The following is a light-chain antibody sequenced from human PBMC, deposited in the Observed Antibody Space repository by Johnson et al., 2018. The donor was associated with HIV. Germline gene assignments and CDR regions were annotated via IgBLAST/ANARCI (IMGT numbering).Light chain of an antibody. J-gene: IGLJ1*01. CDR2: DNN. CDR1: SSNIGNNY. CDR3: GTWDSSLSAYNYV. V-gene: IGLV1-51*01. Sequence: QSVLTQPPSVSAAPGQKVTISCSGSSSNIGNNYVSWYQQFPGTAPKLLIYDNNKRPSRIPDRFSGSKSGTSAPLPTTALQPGAEAEYYCGTWDSSLSAYNYVFGIGTKVTVL.